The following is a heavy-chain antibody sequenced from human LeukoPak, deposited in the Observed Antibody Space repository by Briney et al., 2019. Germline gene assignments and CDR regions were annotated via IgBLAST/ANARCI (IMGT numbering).Heavy chain of an antibody. Sequence: GGSLGLSCAASGFTFSSYEMNWVRQAPGKGLEWVSSIASGGDYIYYADSVKGRFTTSRDNAKNSLSLQLNSLRVEDTAVYYCARGHYDVLAASYKWTPDYWGQGTLVTVSS. CDR1: GFTFSSYE. CDR3: ARGHYDVLAASYKWTPDY. CDR2: IASGGDYI. J-gene: IGHJ4*02. V-gene: IGHV3-21*01. D-gene: IGHD3-9*01.